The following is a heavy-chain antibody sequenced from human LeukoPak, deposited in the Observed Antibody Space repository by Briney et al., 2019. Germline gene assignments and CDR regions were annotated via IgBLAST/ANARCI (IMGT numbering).Heavy chain of an antibody. V-gene: IGHV4-4*07. D-gene: IGHD3-22*01. CDR1: GGSISGYY. CDR2: ISTSGST. Sequence: SETLSLTCTVSGGSISGYYWSRIRQPAGKGLESSGHISTSGSTNYNPSLKSRVTMSVDTSKNQFSLKLSSVTAADTAVYYCARVRYSDSSVLTRKRSYYFDYWGQGTLVTVSS. CDR3: ARVRYSDSSVLTRKRSYYFDY. J-gene: IGHJ4*02.